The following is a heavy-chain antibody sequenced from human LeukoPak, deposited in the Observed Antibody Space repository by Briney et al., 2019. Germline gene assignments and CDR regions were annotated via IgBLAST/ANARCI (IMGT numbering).Heavy chain of an antibody. D-gene: IGHD5-18*01. CDR3: ARGSRYSYGYSQSRSGAFDI. V-gene: IGHV4-34*01. CDR1: GGSFSGYY. CDR2: INHRGST. Sequence: SETLSLTCAVYGGSFSGYYWSWIRQPPGKGLEWIGEINHRGSTNYNPSLKSRVTISVDTSKNQFSLKLSSVTAADTAVYYCARGSRYSYGYSQSRSGAFDIWGQGTMVTVSS. J-gene: IGHJ3*02.